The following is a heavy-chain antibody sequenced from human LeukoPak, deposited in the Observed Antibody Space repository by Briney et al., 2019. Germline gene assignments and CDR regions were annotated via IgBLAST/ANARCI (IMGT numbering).Heavy chain of an antibody. CDR1: GLTFSRYA. V-gene: IGHV3-30*04. D-gene: IGHD5-18*01. J-gene: IGHJ4*02. Sequence: GGSLRLSCAASGLTFSRYAMHWVRQAPGKGLEGVAVISYDGSNKYYADSVKGRFTISRDNSKNTLYLQMNSLRAEDTAVYYCARDPDTAMALYYFDYWGQGTLVTVSS. CDR3: ARDPDTAMALYYFDY. CDR2: ISYDGSNK.